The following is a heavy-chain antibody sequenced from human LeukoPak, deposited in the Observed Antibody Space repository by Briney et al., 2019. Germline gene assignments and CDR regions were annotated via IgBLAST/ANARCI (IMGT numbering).Heavy chain of an antibody. D-gene: IGHD5-24*01. Sequence: ASVKVSCKASGYTFTSYGINWVRQATGQGLEWMGWMNPNSGNTGYAQKFQGRVTMTKNTSISTAYMEVSSLRSEDTAVYYCARGRGMATIGWFDPWGQGTLVTVSS. CDR1: GYTFTSYG. CDR2: MNPNSGNT. J-gene: IGHJ5*02. V-gene: IGHV1-8*01. CDR3: ARGRGMATIGWFDP.